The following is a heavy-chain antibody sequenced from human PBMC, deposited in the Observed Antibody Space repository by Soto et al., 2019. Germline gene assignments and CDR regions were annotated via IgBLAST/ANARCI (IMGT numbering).Heavy chain of an antibody. CDR3: ARNVPVTALGY. D-gene: IGHD4-17*01. CDR2: TYSGGDT. CDR1: GVTVGNNY. V-gene: IGHV3-66*01. J-gene: IGHJ4*02. Sequence: EVRLVESGGGLVQPGGSLRLSCAASGVTVGNNYMSWVRQAPGKGLEWVSVTYSGGDTLYADSVKGRFTMSRDSTKNTVYLQMDSLSAEDTAVYFCARNVPVTALGYWGQGYLVTVSS.